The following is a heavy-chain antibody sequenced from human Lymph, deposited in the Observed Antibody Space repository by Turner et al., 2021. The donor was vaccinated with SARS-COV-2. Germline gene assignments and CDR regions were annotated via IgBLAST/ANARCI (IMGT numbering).Heavy chain of an antibody. Sequence: QVQLVQSGAEVKKPGSSVKVSCKASGGTFSSSAISWVRQAPGQGVGWGGGTLPLLDKANYGQKFQGGVTYTADKSTGTAELGRSSLRSEDTAVFFCAGIAAPGMGGGVHYYYYAMDVWGQGTTVTVSS. V-gene: IGHV1-69*10. D-gene: IGHD6-13*01. CDR3: AGIAAPGMGGGVHYYYYAMDV. J-gene: IGHJ6*02. CDR1: GGTFSSSA. CDR2: TLPLLDKA.